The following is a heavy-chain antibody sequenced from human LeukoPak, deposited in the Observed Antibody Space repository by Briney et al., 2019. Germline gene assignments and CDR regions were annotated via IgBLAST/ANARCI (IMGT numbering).Heavy chain of an antibody. V-gene: IGHV1-18*01. D-gene: IGHD5-12*01. CDR1: GYTFTCYG. CDR3: ATSPTTLAPHY. CDR2: ISAYNGNT. J-gene: IGHJ4*02. Sequence: ASVKVSCKASGYTFTCYGISRVRQAPGQGLEWMGWISAYNGNTNYAQKLQGRVTMTTDTSTSTAYMELRSLRSDDTAVYYCATSPTTLAPHYWGQGTLVTVSA.